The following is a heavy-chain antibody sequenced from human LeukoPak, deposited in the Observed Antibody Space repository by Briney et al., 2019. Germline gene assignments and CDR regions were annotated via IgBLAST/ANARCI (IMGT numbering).Heavy chain of an antibody. J-gene: IGHJ5*02. CDR3: ARVRDYGDAPSAWFDP. V-gene: IGHV1-18*01. D-gene: IGHD4-17*01. Sequence: ASVTVSCTASGYTFTSYGISWVRQAPGQGLEWMGWISAYNGNTNYAQKLQGRVTMTTDTSTSTAYMELRSLRSDDTAVYYCARVRDYGDAPSAWFDPWGQGTLVTVSS. CDR2: ISAYNGNT. CDR1: GYTFTSYG.